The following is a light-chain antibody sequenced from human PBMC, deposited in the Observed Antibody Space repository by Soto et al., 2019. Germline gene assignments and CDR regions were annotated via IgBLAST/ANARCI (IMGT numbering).Light chain of an antibody. Sequence: QSVLTQPASVSGSPGRSITISCTGTSNDVGGYDLVSWYQHNPGKAPKLIIYEVNKRPSGVSHRFSGSKSGSTASLTISTLQPEDEAAYSCCSFAGSATFVFGGGTQLTVL. CDR2: EVN. V-gene: IGLV2-23*02. CDR1: SNDVGGYDL. J-gene: IGLJ2*01. CDR3: CSFAGSATFV.